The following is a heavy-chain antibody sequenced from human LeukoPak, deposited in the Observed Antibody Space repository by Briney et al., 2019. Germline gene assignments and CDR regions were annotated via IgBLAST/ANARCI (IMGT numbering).Heavy chain of an antibody. Sequence: GGTLRLSCAASGFIFSSYGMSWVRQAPGKGLEWVSSINNSGSSTYYADSVKGRFTISRDNSKNTLYLQMNRLRAEDTAVYYCAKRHSSTWYFNWGQGTLVTVSS. D-gene: IGHD6-13*01. CDR1: GFIFSSYG. CDR3: AKRHSSTWYFN. V-gene: IGHV3-23*01. J-gene: IGHJ4*02. CDR2: INNSGSST.